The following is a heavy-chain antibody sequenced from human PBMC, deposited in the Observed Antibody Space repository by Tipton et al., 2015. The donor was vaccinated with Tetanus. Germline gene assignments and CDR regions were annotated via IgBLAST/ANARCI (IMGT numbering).Heavy chain of an antibody. J-gene: IGHJ4*02. V-gene: IGHV5-51*01. CDR1: GYIFNNYW. D-gene: IGHD2-8*01. CDR3: ARAHCTDGVCNFDF. Sequence: VQLVQSGGEVKKPGESLKISCKGSGYIFNNYWIGWVRQKPGKGLEWMGIIYPGDSDTRYSPSFQGQVTISVGKSINTAYLRWSSLKASDTSMFYCARAHCTDGVCNFDFWGQGALVTVAS. CDR2: IYPGDSDT.